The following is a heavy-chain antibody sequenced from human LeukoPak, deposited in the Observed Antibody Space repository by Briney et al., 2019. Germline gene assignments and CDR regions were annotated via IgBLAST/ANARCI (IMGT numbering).Heavy chain of an antibody. J-gene: IGHJ6*02. D-gene: IGHD1-14*01. CDR1: GGSISSYY. CDR2: IYYSGST. V-gene: IGHV4-59*01. Sequence: SETLSLTCTVSGGSISSYYWSWIRQPPGKGLEWIGYIYYSGSTNYNPSLKSRVTISVDTSKNQFSLKLSSVTAADTAVYYCARGENDDRYYYGMDVWAQGTTVTVSS. CDR3: ARGENDDRYYYGMDV.